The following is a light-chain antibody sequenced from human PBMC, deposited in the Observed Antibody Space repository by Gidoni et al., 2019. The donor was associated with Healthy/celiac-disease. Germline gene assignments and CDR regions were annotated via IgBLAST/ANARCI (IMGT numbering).Light chain of an antibody. CDR2: AAS. Sequence: AIRITQSPSSLSASTGDRVTITCRASQGISSYLAWYQQKPGKAPKLLIYAASTLQSRVPSRFSGSGSGTDFTLTISCLQSEDFATYYCQQYYSYPGTFXXXTKVEIK. CDR3: QQYYSYPGT. J-gene: IGKJ1*01. CDR1: QGISSY. V-gene: IGKV1-8*01.